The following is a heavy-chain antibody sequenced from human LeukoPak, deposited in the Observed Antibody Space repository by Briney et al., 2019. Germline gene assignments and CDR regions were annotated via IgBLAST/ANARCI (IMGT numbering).Heavy chain of an antibody. V-gene: IGHV3-30-3*01. J-gene: IGHJ6*02. CDR1: GFTFSSFA. CDR3: ARDGNSGWYTGENYYYYGMDV. Sequence: GRTLRLSCAASGFTFSSFAMNWVRQAPGKGLEWVAVISYDGTTKDYADSVKGRFTMSRDNSKNTLYLQMNSLRLEDTALYYCARDGNSGWYTGENYYYYGMDVWGQGTTVTVSS. D-gene: IGHD6-19*01. CDR2: ISYDGTTK.